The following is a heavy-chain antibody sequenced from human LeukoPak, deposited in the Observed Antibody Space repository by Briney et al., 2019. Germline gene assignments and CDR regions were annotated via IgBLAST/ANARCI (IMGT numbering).Heavy chain of an antibody. CDR2: ISPTGST. Sequence: SETLSLTCTVSGGSISSDTYYWAWIRQPPGKGREWIGEISPTGSTNYNPSLKSRVTISVDTSRRQFSLKVSSVTAADTAVYYCARQRIFDVWGKGTTVTVSS. V-gene: IGHV4-39*01. J-gene: IGHJ6*04. CDR3: ARQRIFDV. CDR1: GGSISSDTYY.